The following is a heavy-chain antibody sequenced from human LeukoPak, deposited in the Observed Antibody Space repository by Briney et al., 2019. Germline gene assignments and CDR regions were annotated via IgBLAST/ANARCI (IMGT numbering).Heavy chain of an antibody. Sequence: ASVKVSCKASGYTFTGYYMHWVRHAPGQGLEWMGWINPNRGGTNYAQKFQGRVTMTRDTSISTAYMELTRLRSDDTAVYYCARDNGDYWFDYWGQGTLVTVSS. D-gene: IGHD4-17*01. V-gene: IGHV1-2*02. CDR1: GYTFTGYY. CDR2: INPNRGGT. J-gene: IGHJ4*02. CDR3: ARDNGDYWFDY.